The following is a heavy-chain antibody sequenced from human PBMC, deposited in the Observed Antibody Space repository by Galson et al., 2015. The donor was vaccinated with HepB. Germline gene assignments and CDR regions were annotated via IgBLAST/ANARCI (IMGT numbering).Heavy chain of an antibody. CDR2: ISAYNGNT. V-gene: IGHV1-18*01. J-gene: IGHJ4*02. D-gene: IGHD3-10*01. Sequence: SVKVSCKASGGAFSNNAISWVRQAPGQGLEWMGWISAYNGNTNYAQKLQGRVTMTTDTSTSTAYMELRSLRSEDTAVYYCARVRGSGSYFHYWGQGTLVTVSS. CDR3: ARVRGSGSYFHY. CDR1: GGAFSNNA.